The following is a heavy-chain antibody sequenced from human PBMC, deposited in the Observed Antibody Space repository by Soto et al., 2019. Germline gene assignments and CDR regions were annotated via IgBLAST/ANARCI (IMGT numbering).Heavy chain of an antibody. V-gene: IGHV1-18*01. CDR3: ARCYXSVGSCYTCWHFDL. J-gene: IGHJ2*01. Sequence: QVQLVQSGAEVKEPGASVKLSCQASGYTFMNYAISWVRQAPGQGLEWMGWISPSTGNTDQAQNFQGRVTMTLDTSTNTANMELRTLRSDDSAVYYCARCYXSVGSCYTCWHFDLWGRGTLVTVSS. D-gene: IGHD2-15*01. CDR1: GYTFMNYA. CDR2: ISPSTGNT.